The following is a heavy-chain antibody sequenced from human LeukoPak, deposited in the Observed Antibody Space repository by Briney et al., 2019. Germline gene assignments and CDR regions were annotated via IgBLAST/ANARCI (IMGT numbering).Heavy chain of an antibody. V-gene: IGHV3-23*01. J-gene: IGHJ4*02. Sequence: GGSLRLSCAASGFTFSSYAMTWVRQDPGKGLEWLSSITESGDYTYYADSVKGRFTISRDNAKNTVYLQMSSLRAEDTAVYYCAKGHAHFDYWGRGSLVTVSS. D-gene: IGHD2-2*01. CDR2: ITESGDYT. CDR3: AKGHAHFDY. CDR1: GFTFSSYA.